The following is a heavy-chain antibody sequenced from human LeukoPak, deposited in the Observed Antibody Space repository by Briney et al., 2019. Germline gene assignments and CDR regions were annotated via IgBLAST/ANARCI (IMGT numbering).Heavy chain of an antibody. V-gene: IGHV1-69*05. J-gene: IGHJ4*02. CDR1: GGTFSSYA. D-gene: IGHD1-26*01. CDR3: ARVGSGSYVGHFDY. CDR2: IIPIFGTA. Sequence: ASVKVSCKASGGTFSSYAISWVRQAPGQGLEWMGGIIPIFGTANYAQKFQGRVTITTDESTSTAYMELSSLRSEDTAVYYCARVGSGSYVGHFDYWGQGTLVTVSS.